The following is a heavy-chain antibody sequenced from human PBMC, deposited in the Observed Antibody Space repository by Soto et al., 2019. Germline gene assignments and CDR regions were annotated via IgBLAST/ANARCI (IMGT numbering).Heavy chain of an antibody. D-gene: IGHD6-19*01. J-gene: IGHJ4*02. CDR2: LSGSGGST. V-gene: IGHV3-23*01. Sequence: EVQLFESGGGLVQPGGSLRLSCAASGLTFSSYAMTWVRQAPGKGLEWVSALSGSGGSTYYADSVKGRFTISRDNSKNTLYLRVNSLRAEDTAVYYCAKDATLGLAVAGNIDYWGQGTLVTVSS. CDR1: GLTFSSYA. CDR3: AKDATLGLAVAGNIDY.